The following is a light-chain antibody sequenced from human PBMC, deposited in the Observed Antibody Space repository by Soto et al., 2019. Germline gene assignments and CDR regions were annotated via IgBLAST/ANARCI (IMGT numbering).Light chain of an antibody. J-gene: IGKJ1*01. CDR3: QQSYSTSWT. CDR2: AAS. Sequence: DIQMTQSPSTLSGSVGERVTITCRASQTISSWLAWYQQKPGKAPKLLIYAASSLQSGVPSRFSGSGSGTDFTLTISSLQPEDFATYYCQQSYSTSWTFGQGTKVDIK. V-gene: IGKV1-39*01. CDR1: QTISSW.